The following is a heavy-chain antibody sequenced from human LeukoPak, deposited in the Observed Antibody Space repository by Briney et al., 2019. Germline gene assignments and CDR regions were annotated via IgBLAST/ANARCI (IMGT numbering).Heavy chain of an antibody. CDR2: ISAYNGNT. J-gene: IGHJ4*02. Sequence: ASVKVSCKASGYSFVGYGITWVRQATGQGLEWMGWISAYNGNTNYAQKLQGRVTMTTDTSTSTAYMELRSLRSDDTAVYYCARAVKTAYYYDSSGYYADYWGQGTLVTVSS. V-gene: IGHV1-18*01. CDR1: GYSFVGYG. D-gene: IGHD3-22*01. CDR3: ARAVKTAYYYDSSGYYADY.